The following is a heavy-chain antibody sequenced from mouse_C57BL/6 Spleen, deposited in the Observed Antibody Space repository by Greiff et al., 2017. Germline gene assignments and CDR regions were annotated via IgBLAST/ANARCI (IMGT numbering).Heavy chain of an antibody. CDR1: GYTFTDYY. CDR2: INPNNGGT. V-gene: IGHV1-26*01. CDR3: ARTYDGYYSDY. Sequence: EVQLQQSGPELVKPGASVKISCKASGYTFTDYYMNWVKQSHGKSLEWIGDINPNNGGTSYNQKFKGKATLTVDKSSSTAYMELRSLTSEDSAVYYCARTYDGYYSDYWGQGTTLTVSS. D-gene: IGHD2-3*01. J-gene: IGHJ2*01.